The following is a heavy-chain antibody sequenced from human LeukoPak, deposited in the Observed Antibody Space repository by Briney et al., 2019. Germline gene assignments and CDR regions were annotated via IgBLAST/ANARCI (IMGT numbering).Heavy chain of an antibody. CDR2: IGYDGSNK. D-gene: IGHD3-16*02. CDR1: GFTFSSYG. CDR3: AKENVWGSYRYYEPYYFDY. J-gene: IGHJ4*02. V-gene: IGHV3-30*02. Sequence: PAGGSLRLSCAASGFTFSSYGMHWVRQAPGKGLEWVAFIGYDGSNKYYADSVKGRFTISRDNSKNTLYLQMNSLRAEDTAVYYCAKENVWGSYRYYEPYYFDYWGQGTLVTVSS.